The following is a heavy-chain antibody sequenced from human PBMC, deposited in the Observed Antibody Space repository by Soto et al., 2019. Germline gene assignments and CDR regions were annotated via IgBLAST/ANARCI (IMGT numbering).Heavy chain of an antibody. CDR3: ARSIQEDIGAAGPKDIWFDP. V-gene: IGHV1-69*02. Sequence: QVQLVQSGAEVKRPGSSVKVSCQTSGGTFRTYTINWVRQPPGQGLEWMGRTIPILDVANYAQKFQGRVTITADKYTSTAHVELRILRYEDTAVDYCARSIQEDIGAAGPKDIWFDPWCQGTLVTVSS. CDR2: TIPILDVA. D-gene: IGHD6-25*01. CDR1: GGTFRTYT. J-gene: IGHJ5*02.